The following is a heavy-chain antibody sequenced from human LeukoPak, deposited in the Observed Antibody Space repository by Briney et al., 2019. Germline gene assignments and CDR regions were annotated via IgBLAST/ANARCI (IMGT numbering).Heavy chain of an antibody. D-gene: IGHD2-2*01. CDR3: ARVRFCSRTNCYGYLDH. V-gene: IGHV3-33*01. Sequence: TGGSLRLSCAASGFTFSSYGMNWVRQAPGKGLEWVPVIWFDGSKKDYVDSVKGRFTISRDNSKNTLYLQMNSLRAEDTAVYYCARVRFCSRTNCYGYLDHWGQGTQVTVSS. CDR2: IWFDGSKK. CDR1: GFTFSSYG. J-gene: IGHJ4*02.